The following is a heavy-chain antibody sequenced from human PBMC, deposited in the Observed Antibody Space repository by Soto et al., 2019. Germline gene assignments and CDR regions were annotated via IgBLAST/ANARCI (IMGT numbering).Heavy chain of an antibody. CDR2: IYWNDDK. J-gene: IGHJ4*02. V-gene: IGHV2-5*01. CDR3: TQRNRWLAKFDY. Sequence: QITLKQSGPTLVKPTQTLTMTCTFSGFSRTTSGVGVGWVRQPPGKALEWLALIYWNDDKRYSPSMKSRLTITKDTSNNQVVLTMTNMDPVDTATYYCTQRNRWLAKFDYWGQGTLVTVSS. D-gene: IGHD6-19*01. CDR1: GFSRTTSGVG.